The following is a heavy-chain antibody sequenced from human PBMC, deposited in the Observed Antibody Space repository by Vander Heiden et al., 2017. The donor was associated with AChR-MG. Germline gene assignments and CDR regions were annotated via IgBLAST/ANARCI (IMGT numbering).Heavy chain of an antibody. CDR1: GFTFSSYS. CDR2: ISSSSSTI. J-gene: IGHJ4*02. D-gene: IGHD2-15*01. CDR3: ARDGRFHCSGGSCYPYYFDY. Sequence: EVQLVESGGGLVQPGGSLRLSCAASGFTFSSYSMNWVRQAPGKGLEWVSYISSSSSTIYYADSVKGRFTISRDNAKNSLYLQMNSLRDEDTAVYYCARDGRFHCSGGSCYPYYFDYWGQGTLVTVSS. V-gene: IGHV3-48*02.